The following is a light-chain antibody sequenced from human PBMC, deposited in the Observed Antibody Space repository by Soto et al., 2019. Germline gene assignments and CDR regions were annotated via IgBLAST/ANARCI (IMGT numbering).Light chain of an antibody. V-gene: IGLV2-14*01. CDR3: SSYTSSSTR. Sequence: SALTQPASVSGSPGQSITISCTGPSSDVGGYHYVSWYQQHPGKAPKLMIYEVSNRPSGVSNRFSGSKSGHTASLTISGLQAEDEADYYCSSYTSSSTRFGGGTPLTVL. CDR2: EVS. CDR1: SSDVGGYHY. J-gene: IGLJ3*02.